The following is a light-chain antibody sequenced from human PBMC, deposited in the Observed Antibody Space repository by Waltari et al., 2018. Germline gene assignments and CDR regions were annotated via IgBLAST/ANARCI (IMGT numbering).Light chain of an antibody. V-gene: IGKV3-15*01. CDR3: QQSYSTPPLT. Sequence: EVVMTQSPATLSVSPGERATLFCRTSQSVDYKLAWYQHKPGQAPRLLIYDIATRIPGIPARFSGGGSGTLFTLTISSLQPEDFATYYCQQSYSTPPLTFGGGTKVEIK. CDR1: QSVDYK. CDR2: DIA. J-gene: IGKJ4*01.